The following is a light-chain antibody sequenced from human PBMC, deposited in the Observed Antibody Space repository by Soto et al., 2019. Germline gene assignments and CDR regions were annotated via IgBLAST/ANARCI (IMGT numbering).Light chain of an antibody. V-gene: IGKV3D-15*01. CDR3: QQYNNWPAV. CDR1: QSVSSN. CDR2: GAS. Sequence: EIVMTQSPATLSVSPGERATLSCRASQSVSSNLAWYQQKPGQAPRLLIYGASTRATGIPARFSGSGSGTEFTLTISSLQSEDFAVYYCQQYNNWPAVFGQGTKVDIK. J-gene: IGKJ1*01.